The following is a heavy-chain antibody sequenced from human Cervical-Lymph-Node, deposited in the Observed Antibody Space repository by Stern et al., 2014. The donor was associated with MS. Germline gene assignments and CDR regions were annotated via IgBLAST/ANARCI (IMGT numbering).Heavy chain of an antibody. CDR2: ITNVGST. J-gene: IGHJ4*02. D-gene: IGHD1-1*01. CDR1: GFTVSRGY. V-gene: IGHV3-53*01. Sequence: EVQLVESGGGVIQPGGSLRLSCTASGFTVSRGYMTWVRQAQGTGLEWVSLITNVGSTFYTDSVKGRFTISRDDSKNTVYLHMTSLRAEDTAMYYCARDTSSPERSDWWGQGTLVTVSS. CDR3: ARDTSSPERSDW.